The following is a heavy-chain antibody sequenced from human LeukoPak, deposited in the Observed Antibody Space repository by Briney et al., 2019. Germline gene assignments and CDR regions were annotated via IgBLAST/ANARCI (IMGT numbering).Heavy chain of an antibody. CDR3: ARRWGVPAAIPRIAAASDDY. CDR1: GASISSSDNY. CDR2: LSYSGTS. J-gene: IGHJ4*02. D-gene: IGHD2-2*02. Sequence: PSETLSLTCTVSGASISSSDNYWGWIRQPPGKTLEWIGSLSYSGTSNYNPSLKSRVTLSVDTSKNQFSLSLSSVTAADTAVYYCARRWGVPAAIPRIAAASDDYWGQGTLVTVSS. V-gene: IGHV4-39*07.